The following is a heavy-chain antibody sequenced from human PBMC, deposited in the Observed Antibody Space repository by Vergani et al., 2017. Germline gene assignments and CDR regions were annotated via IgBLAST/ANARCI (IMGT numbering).Heavy chain of an antibody. Sequence: QVQLVQSGAEVKKPGASVKVSCKASGYTFTSYGISWVRQAPGQGLEWMGWISAYNGNTNYAQKLQGRVTMTTDTSTSTAYMELRSLRSDDTAVYYCARGPVVVVAEGGSGYYYYGMDVWGQGTTVTVSS. CDR1: GYTFTSYG. J-gene: IGHJ6*02. D-gene: IGHD2-15*01. V-gene: IGHV1-18*04. CDR3: ARGPVVVVAEGGSGYYYYGMDV. CDR2: ISAYNGNT.